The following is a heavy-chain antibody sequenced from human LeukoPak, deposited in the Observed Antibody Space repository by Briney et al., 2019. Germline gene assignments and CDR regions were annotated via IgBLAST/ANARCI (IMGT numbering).Heavy chain of an antibody. CDR1: GYTFTRYY. CDR2: INCNSGDA. V-gene: IGHV1-2*02. D-gene: IGHD2-8*01. CDR3: ARSAGHCSNGICFTDYYMVV. Sequence: VASVKVSCKASGYTFTRYYMHWVRQAPGQGLGWVGRINCNSGDANSARKFQGRVTMTRDTSVSTAYMDLSSVTSDDSAVYFCARSAGHCSNGICFTDYYMVVWGRGTTVTVSS. J-gene: IGHJ6*03.